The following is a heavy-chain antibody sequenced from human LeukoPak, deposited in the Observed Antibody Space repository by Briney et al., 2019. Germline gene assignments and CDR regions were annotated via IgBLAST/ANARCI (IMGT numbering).Heavy chain of an antibody. CDR1: GGSISSGGYY. D-gene: IGHD3-3*01. CDR2: IYYSGST. Sequence: PSETLSLTCTVSGGSISSGGYYWSWIRQHPGKGLEWIGYIYYSGSTYYNPSLKSRVTISVDTSKNQFSLKLSSVTAADTAVYYCARGDLTYYDFWSGYFGAFDYWGQGTLVTVSS. J-gene: IGHJ4*02. CDR3: ARGDLTYYDFWSGYFGAFDY. V-gene: IGHV4-31*03.